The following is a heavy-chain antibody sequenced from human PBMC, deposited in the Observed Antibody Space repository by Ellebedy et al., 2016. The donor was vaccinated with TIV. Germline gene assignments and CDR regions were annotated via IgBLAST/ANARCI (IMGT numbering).Heavy chain of an antibody. D-gene: IGHD4-17*01. CDR1: GFSFRSYW. CDR3: ARRGSYGDYAVQINSWFDS. CDR2: LRGDSEK. J-gene: IGHJ5*01. V-gene: IGHV3-7*01. Sequence: GESLKISCEAFGFSFRSYWMSWVRQAPGKGLEWVAKLRGDSEKNYVDSVKGRFTISRDNGKNSLYLQMHSLRPEDTAVYYCARRGSYGDYAVQINSWFDSWGQGTLVTVSS.